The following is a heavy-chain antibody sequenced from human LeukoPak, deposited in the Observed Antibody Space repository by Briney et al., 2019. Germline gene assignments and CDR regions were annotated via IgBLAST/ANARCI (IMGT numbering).Heavy chain of an antibody. CDR2: ISSSSSYI. CDR3: ARDRSSSSWYPGYYYYYMDV. J-gene: IGHJ6*03. Sequence: GGSLRLSCAASGFTFSSYAMSWVRQAPGKGLEWVSSISSSSSYIYYADSVKGRFTISRDNAKNSLYLQMNSLRAEDTAVYYCARDRSSSSWYPGYYYYYMDVWGKGTTVTVSS. V-gene: IGHV3-21*01. D-gene: IGHD6-13*01. CDR1: GFTFSSYA.